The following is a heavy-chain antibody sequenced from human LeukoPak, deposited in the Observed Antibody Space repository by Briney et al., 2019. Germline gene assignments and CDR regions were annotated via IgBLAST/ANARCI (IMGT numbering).Heavy chain of an antibody. Sequence: GGSLRLSCAASGFTFTRSAMGWVRQAPGKGLEWVSCITNSGGGTYYADSVKGRFTISRDNSKNTLYLQMNSLRAEDTAVYYCAKRDSSGSYPYYFDYWGQGTLVTVSS. CDR1: GFTFTRSA. D-gene: IGHD3-22*01. CDR3: AKRDSSGSYPYYFDY. CDR2: ITNSGGGT. J-gene: IGHJ4*02. V-gene: IGHV3-23*05.